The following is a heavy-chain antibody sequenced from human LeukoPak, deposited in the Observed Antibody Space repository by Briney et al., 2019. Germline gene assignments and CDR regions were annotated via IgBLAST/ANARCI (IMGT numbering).Heavy chain of an antibody. V-gene: IGHV1-8*01. CDR3: ASKTTYYYDSSGYYSNNWFDP. Sequence: ASVKVSCKASGYTFTSYDINWVRQATGQGLEWMGWMNPNSGNTGYAQKFQGRVTMTRNTSISTAYMELSSLRSEDTAVYYCASKTTYYYDSSGYYSNNWFDPWGQGTLVTVSS. CDR1: GYTFTSYD. CDR2: MNPNSGNT. J-gene: IGHJ5*02. D-gene: IGHD3-22*01.